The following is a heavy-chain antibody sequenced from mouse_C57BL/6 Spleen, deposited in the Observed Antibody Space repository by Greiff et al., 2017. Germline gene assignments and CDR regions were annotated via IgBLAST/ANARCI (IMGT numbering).Heavy chain of an antibody. J-gene: IGHJ3*01. CDR1: GYTFTSYW. D-gene: IGHD2-4*01. CDR2: IHPNSGST. CDR3: ARSSIYYDYDWFAY. V-gene: IGHV1-64*01. Sequence: VKLQQPGAELVKPGASVKLSCKASGYTFTSYWMHWVKQRPGQGLEWIGMIHPNSGSTNYNEKFKSKATLTVDKSSSTAYMQLSSLTSEDSAVYYCARSSIYYDYDWFAYWGQGTLVTVSA.